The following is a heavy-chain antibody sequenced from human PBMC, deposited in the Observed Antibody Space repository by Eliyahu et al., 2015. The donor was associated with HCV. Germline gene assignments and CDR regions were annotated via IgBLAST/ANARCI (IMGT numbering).Heavy chain of an antibody. V-gene: IGHV4-39*01. D-gene: IGHD5-18*01. J-gene: IGHJ5*02. Sequence: QVQLQESGPGLVKPSETLSVTCTVSGGSISSSSYDWGWIRQPPGKGLEWIGSIYYSGRTYYNPSLKSRVTISVDTSKNQFSLNLSSVTAADTAVYYCASTNVDAEREWFDPWGQGALVTVSS. CDR2: IYYSGRT. CDR1: GGSISSSSYD. CDR3: ASTNVDAEREWFDP.